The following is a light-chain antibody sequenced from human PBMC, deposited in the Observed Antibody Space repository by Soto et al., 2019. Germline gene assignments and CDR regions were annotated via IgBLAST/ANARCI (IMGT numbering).Light chain of an antibody. CDR3: QQRSNWPRT. J-gene: IGKJ1*01. V-gene: IGKV3-11*01. CDR1: RSVSNY. Sequence: EIVLTQSPSTLYLSPGDRATLSCRASRSVSNYLAWYQQKPGQAPRLLIYDASNRATGIPARFSGSGSGTDFTLTISSLETEDFAVYYCQQRSNWPRTFGQGTKVDIK. CDR2: DAS.